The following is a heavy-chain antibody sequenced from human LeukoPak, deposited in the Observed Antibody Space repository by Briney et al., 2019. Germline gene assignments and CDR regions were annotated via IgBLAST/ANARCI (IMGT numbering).Heavy chain of an antibody. CDR2: IKQDGSEK. D-gene: IGHD4-17*01. Sequence: GGSLRLSCAASGFTFSSYWMSWVRQAPGEGLEWVANIKQDGSEKYYVDSVKGRFTISRDNAKNSLYLQMNSLRAEDTAVYYCAREVSYGDYELGYWGQGTLVTVSS. J-gene: IGHJ4*02. CDR1: GFTFSSYW. CDR3: AREVSYGDYELGY. V-gene: IGHV3-7*03.